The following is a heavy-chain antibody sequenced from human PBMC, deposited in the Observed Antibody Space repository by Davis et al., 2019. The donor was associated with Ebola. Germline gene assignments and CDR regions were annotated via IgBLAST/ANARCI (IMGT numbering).Heavy chain of an antibody. Sequence: GGSLRLSCAASGFTVSSNYMSWVRQAPGKGLEWVSVIYSGGSTYYADSVKGRFTISRDNSKNTLYLQMNSLRAEDTAVYYCATQRGSYYYYYGMDVWGKGTTVTVSS. V-gene: IGHV3-53*01. CDR2: IYSGGST. J-gene: IGHJ6*04. CDR1: GFTVSSNY. CDR3: ATQRGSYYYYYGMDV. D-gene: IGHD3-16*01.